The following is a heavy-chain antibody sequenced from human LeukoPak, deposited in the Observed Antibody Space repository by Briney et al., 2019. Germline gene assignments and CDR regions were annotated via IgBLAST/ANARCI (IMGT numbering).Heavy chain of an antibody. CDR3: ARRRYYDSSGYYYVGYYFDY. CDR2: IYQDGSEK. D-gene: IGHD3-22*01. V-gene: IGHV3-7*01. J-gene: IGHJ4*02. CDR1: GFTFSSYW. Sequence: GGSLRLSCAASGFTFSSYWMSWVRQAPGKGLEWVANIYQDGSEKYYVDSAKGRFTISRDNAKNSLYLQMNSLRAEDTAVYYCARRRYYDSSGYYYVGYYFDYWGQGTLVTVSS.